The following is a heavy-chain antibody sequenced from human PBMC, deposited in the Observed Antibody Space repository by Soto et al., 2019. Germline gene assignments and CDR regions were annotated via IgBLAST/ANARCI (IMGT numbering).Heavy chain of an antibody. CDR1: GFSFSDYS. V-gene: IGHV3-11*01. J-gene: IGHJ6*03. CDR2: ISNTAITD. CDR3: ARDLHQMLSHQHYYYYLDV. D-gene: IGHD2-2*01. Sequence: QVQLVESGGDLVKPGGSLRLSCVASGFSFSDYSMTWMRQAPGGGLDFVAFISNTAITDYYADSVKGRFTISRDNDRNSVYLQMDSLRAEDAAVYYWARDLHQMLSHQHYYYYLDVWGTGTTVTVSS.